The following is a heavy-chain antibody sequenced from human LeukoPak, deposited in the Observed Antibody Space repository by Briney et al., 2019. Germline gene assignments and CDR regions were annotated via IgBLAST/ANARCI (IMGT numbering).Heavy chain of an antibody. Sequence: PSETLSLTCTVSGGSISSYYWSWIRQPPGKGLEWIGYIYYSGSTNYNPSLKSRVTISVDTSKNQFSLKLSSVTAADTAVYYCATLPYSSSWREYWYFDLWGRGTLVTVSS. D-gene: IGHD6-13*01. J-gene: IGHJ2*01. CDR2: IYYSGST. CDR1: GGSISSYY. V-gene: IGHV4-59*01. CDR3: ATLPYSSSWREYWYFDL.